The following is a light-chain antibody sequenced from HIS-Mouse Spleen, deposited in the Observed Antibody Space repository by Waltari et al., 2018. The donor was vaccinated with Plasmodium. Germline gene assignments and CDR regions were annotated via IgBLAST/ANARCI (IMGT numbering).Light chain of an antibody. V-gene: IGLV3-9*01. CDR2: RDS. J-gene: IGLJ2*01. Sequence: SYELTQPLSVSVALGQTARIPCGGNTIGSKNVHWYKQKPGQAPVLVIYRDSNRPSGIPERFSGSNSGNTATLTISRAQAGDEADYYCQVWDSSTVVFGGGTKLTVL. CDR1: TIGSKN. CDR3: QVWDSSTVV.